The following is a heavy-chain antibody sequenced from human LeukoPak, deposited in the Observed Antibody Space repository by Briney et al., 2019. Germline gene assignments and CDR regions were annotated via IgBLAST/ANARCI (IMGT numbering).Heavy chain of an antibody. D-gene: IGHD2-2*01. Sequence: GGSLRLSCAASGFTFSDYYMSWIRQAPGKGLEWVSYISSSGSTIYYADSVKGRFTISRDNAKNSLYPQMNSLRAEDTAVYYCAREVVVVPAAMNYYYYYGMDVWGKGPRSPSPQ. CDR2: ISSSGSTI. CDR1: GFTFSDYY. CDR3: AREVVVVPAAMNYYYYYGMDV. J-gene: IGHJ6*01. V-gene: IGHV3-11*01.